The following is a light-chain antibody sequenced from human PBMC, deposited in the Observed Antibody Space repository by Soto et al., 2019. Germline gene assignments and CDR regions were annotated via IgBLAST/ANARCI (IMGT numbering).Light chain of an antibody. J-gene: IGKJ4*01. CDR2: WAS. Sequence: DIVMTQSPDSLAVSLGERATIHCKSSQNILSSSNHKNFLGWYQQKPVQPPKLLIYWASTRESGVPDRFSGSGSGTDYTLPISSRQAEDLAVYNCLQWYSSPLTFGGGTKVEI. V-gene: IGKV4-1*01. CDR1: QNILSSSNHKNF. CDR3: LQWYSSPLT.